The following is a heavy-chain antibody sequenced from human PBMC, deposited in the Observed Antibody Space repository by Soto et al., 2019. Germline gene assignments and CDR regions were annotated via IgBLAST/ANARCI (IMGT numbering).Heavy chain of an antibody. D-gene: IGHD3-10*01. CDR3: AKGNHAAYGRFPR. CDR1: GFSFSTFA. V-gene: IGHV3-23*01. CDR2: IISTGIST. Sequence: PGGAQTVSCAGSGFSFSTFAMTWVRQAPGKGLEWVSTIISTGISTYYADSVKGRFTISRANSKNTLYLQMNSLRAEDSAVYYCAKGNHAAYGRFPRCGQG. J-gene: IGHJ1*01.